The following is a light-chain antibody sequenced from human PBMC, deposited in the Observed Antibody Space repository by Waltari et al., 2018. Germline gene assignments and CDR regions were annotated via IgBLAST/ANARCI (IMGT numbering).Light chain of an antibody. J-gene: IGLJ3*02. V-gene: IGLV3-21*04. CDR1: HIERKS. Sequence: YVVTPPPSVSVAPGKTARLTCEGEHIERKSVNWYQQKPGQAPVLVMFYGRDRPAGIPERFSGSNSGNTATLTINWVEPGDEADYHCQVGDDTNNSGGFGGGTKLTVL. CDR3: QVGDDTNNSGG. CDR2: YGR.